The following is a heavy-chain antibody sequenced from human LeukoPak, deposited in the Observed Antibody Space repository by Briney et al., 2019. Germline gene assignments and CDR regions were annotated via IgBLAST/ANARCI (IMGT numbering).Heavy chain of an antibody. J-gene: IGHJ4*02. V-gene: IGHV3-11*06. CDR3: ARDPNDYGDYSIGY. CDR1: GFTFSDYY. CDR2: ISSSSSYT. Sequence: GGSLRLSCAASGFTFSDYYMSWIRQAPGKGLEWVSYISSSSSYTNYADSVKGRFTISRDNAKNSLYLQMNSLRAEDTAVYYCARDPNDYGDYSIGYWGQGTLVTVSS. D-gene: IGHD4-17*01.